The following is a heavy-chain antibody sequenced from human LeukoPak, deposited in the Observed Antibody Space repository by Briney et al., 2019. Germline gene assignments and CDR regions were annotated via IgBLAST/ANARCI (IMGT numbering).Heavy chain of an antibody. CDR3: ARLKGYSSGWYPSYYFDY. CDR1: GDSISSGYYY. V-gene: IGHV4-30-4*01. J-gene: IGHJ4*02. D-gene: IGHD6-19*01. CDR2: ISYSGST. Sequence: SQTLSLTCIVSGDSISSGYYYWTWIRQHPGKGLEWIGYISYSGSTYYSPSLKSRVSISVDTSKNQFSLKLSSVTAADTAVYYCARLKGYSSGWYPSYYFDYWGQGTLVTVSS.